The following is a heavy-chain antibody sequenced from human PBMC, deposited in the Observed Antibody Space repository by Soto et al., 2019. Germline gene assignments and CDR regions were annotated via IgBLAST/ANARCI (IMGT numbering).Heavy chain of an antibody. CDR3: AKDTTVTSY. V-gene: IGHV3-30*18. Sequence: ESGGGVVQPGRSLRLSCAASGFTFSSYGMHWVRQAPGKGLEWVAVISYDGSNKYYADSVKGRFTISRDNSKNTLYLQMNSLRAEDTAVYYCAKDTTVTSYWGQGTLVTVSS. CDR1: GFTFSSYG. CDR2: ISYDGSNK. J-gene: IGHJ4*02. D-gene: IGHD4-17*01.